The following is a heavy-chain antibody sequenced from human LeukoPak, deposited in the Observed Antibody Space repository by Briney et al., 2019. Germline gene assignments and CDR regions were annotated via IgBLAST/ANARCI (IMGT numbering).Heavy chain of an antibody. Sequence: PGGSLRLSCAASGFTFNTYAMNWVRQAPGKGLEWGSAISGGGDHTYYADAVKGRFTISRDNSKNTLYLQMNSLRAEDTAVYFCAQQIDTYSSGWSGSEFFRHWGRGTLVTVSS. D-gene: IGHD6-13*01. J-gene: IGHJ1*01. CDR3: AQQIDTYSSGWSGSEFFRH. CDR1: GFTFNTYA. CDR2: ISGGGDHT. V-gene: IGHV3-23*01.